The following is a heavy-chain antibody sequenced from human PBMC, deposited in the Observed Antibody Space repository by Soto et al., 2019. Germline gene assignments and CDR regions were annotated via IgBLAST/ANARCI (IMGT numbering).Heavy chain of an antibody. J-gene: IGHJ6*02. CDR3: ARDFVYYEGSGRNYHYGMDV. V-gene: IGHV3-33*01. CDR2: IRSDGSNK. Sequence: QEQLVESGGGVVQPGRYLRLSCEASGFNFISYGMHWVRQAPGKGLEWVAVIRSDGSNKYYADSEKDRFTISRDNSENTLYLEMYSLRAEDTAVYYCARDFVYYEGSGRNYHYGMDVWGQGTTVTVS. CDR1: GFNFISYG. D-gene: IGHD3-22*01.